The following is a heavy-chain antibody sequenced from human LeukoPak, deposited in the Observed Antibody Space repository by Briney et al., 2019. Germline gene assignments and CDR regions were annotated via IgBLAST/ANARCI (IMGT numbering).Heavy chain of an antibody. J-gene: IGHJ4*02. D-gene: IGHD2-2*01. V-gene: IGHV3-7*03. CDR2: IKQGGSEK. CDR1: GFTFSSYW. Sequence: GGSLRLSCAGSGFTFSSYWMSWVRQAPGKGLEWVANIKQGGSEKYYVDSVKGRFTISRDNAKNSLYLQMNSLRAEDTVVYYCARVGYCSSTSCYGLDYWGQGTLVTVSS. CDR3: ARVGYCSSTSCYGLDY.